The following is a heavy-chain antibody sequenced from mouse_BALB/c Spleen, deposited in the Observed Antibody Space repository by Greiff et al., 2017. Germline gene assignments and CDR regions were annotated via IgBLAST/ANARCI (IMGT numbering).Heavy chain of an antibody. J-gene: IGHJ4*01. Sequence: VKLVESGGGLVQPGGSLKLSCAASGFTFSSYTMSWVRQTPEKRLEWVAYISNGGGSTYYPDTVKGRFTISRDNAKNTLYLQMSSLKSEDTAMYYCARDEEYEAMDDRGQGNPVTASS. CDR3: ARDEEYEAMDD. V-gene: IGHV5-12-2*01. D-gene: IGHD2-14*01. CDR2: ISNGGGST. CDR1: GFTFSSYT.